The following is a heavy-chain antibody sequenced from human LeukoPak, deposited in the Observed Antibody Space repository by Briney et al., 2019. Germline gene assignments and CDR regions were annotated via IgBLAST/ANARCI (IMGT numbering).Heavy chain of an antibody. Sequence: GGSLRHSCAPSGFTFSSYWMHSVRQAPLKRLLWVSRIFSEGSGPSCADSVKGRFTTSRDNTKNTLYLQMNRLRAEDTAVYYCAKDMGPTVRGGTSMDVWGKGTTVTVSS. J-gene: IGHJ6*04. CDR2: IFSEGSGP. CDR1: GFTFSSYW. V-gene: IGHV3-74*01. D-gene: IGHD3-10*01. CDR3: AKDMGPTVRGGTSMDV.